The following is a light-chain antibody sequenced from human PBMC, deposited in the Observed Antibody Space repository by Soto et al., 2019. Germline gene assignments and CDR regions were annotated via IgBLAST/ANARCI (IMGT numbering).Light chain of an antibody. Sequence: IQLTQSPSSLAASVGDRVTITCLARQGISSYLAWYQQKPEKAPKLLIYAASTLQSGVPARFSGSGSGTDFALNISSLHPEDFATYYCQQLSTDPLTLGGGTKVEIK. J-gene: IGKJ4*01. CDR1: QGISSY. CDR3: QQLSTDPLT. V-gene: IGKV1-9*01. CDR2: AAS.